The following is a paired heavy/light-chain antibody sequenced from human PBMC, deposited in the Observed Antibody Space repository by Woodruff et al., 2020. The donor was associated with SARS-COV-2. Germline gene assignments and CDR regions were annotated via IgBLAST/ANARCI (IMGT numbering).Light chain of an antibody. CDR1: QGIRND. CDR3: LQDYNYPLT. Sequence: AIQMTQSPSSLSASVGDRVTITCRASQGIRNDLGWYQQKPGKAPKLLIYAASSLQSGVPSRFSGSGSGTDFTLTISSLQPEDFATYYCLQDYNYPLTFGPGTKVDIK. J-gene: IGKJ3*01. CDR2: AAS. V-gene: IGKV1-6*01.
Heavy chain of an antibody. Sequence: QVQLVESGGGVVQPGRSLRLSCAASGFTFSSYGMHWVRQAPGKGLEWVAVISYDGSNKYYADSVKGRFTISRDNSKNTLYLQMNSLRAEDTAVYYCAKDLGQWIAVAANDIDYWGQGTLVTVSS. CDR3: AKDLGQWIAVAANDIDY. V-gene: IGHV3-30*18. CDR2: ISYDGSNK. D-gene: IGHD6-19*01. CDR1: GFTFSSYG. J-gene: IGHJ4*02.